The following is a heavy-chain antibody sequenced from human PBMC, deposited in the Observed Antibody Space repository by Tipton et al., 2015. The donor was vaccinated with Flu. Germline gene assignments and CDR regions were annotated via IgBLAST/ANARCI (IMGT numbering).Heavy chain of an antibody. CDR2: IYTSGGT. J-gene: IGHJ6*02. CDR1: GGSISSSSHY. Sequence: TLSLTCTVSGGSISSSSHYWSWIRQPAGKGLEWIGRIYTSGGTNYNPSLKTRVTISVDTSKNQFSLELSSVTAADTAVYYCARDDGDYGSESYHYYYGMDVWGQGTTVTVSS. CDR3: ARDDGDYGSESYHYYYGMDV. V-gene: IGHV4-61*02. D-gene: IGHD3-10*01.